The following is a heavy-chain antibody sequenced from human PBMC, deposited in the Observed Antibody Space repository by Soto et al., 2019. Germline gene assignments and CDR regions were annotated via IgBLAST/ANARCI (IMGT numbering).Heavy chain of an antibody. V-gene: IGHV4-59*12. Sequence: SETLSLTCTVSGGSISSYYWSWIRQHPGKGLEWIGYIYYSGSTYYNPSLKSRVTISVDKSKNQFSLKLSSVTAADTAVYYCASVEAACSGGSCYRLFDYWGQGTLVT. D-gene: IGHD2-15*01. CDR3: ASVEAACSGGSCYRLFDY. CDR2: IYYSGST. J-gene: IGHJ4*02. CDR1: GGSISSYY.